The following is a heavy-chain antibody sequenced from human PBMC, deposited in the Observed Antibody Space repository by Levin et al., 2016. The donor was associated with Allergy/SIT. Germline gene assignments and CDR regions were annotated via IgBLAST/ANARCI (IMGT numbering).Heavy chain of an antibody. CDR1: GFTFSSYS. CDR3: ARVRDLYDFWSDMYYFDY. J-gene: IGHJ4*02. D-gene: IGHD3-3*01. V-gene: IGHV3-48*02. CDR2: ISSSSSTI. Sequence: GGSLRLSCAASGFTFSSYSMNWVRQAPGKGLEWVSYISSSSSTIYYADSVKGRFTISRDNAKNSLYLQMNSLRDEDTAVYYCARVRDLYDFWSDMYYFDYWGQGTLVTVSS.